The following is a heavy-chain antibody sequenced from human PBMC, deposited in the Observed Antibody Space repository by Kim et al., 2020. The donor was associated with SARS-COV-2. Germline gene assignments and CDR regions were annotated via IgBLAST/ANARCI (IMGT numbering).Heavy chain of an antibody. CDR3: ASGLDSRDSSSWYFYGMDV. J-gene: IGHJ6*02. D-gene: IGHD6-13*01. Sequence: GRFPISRDNSKNTLYLQMNSLRAEDTAVYYCASGLDSRDSSSWYFYGMDVWGQGTTVTVSS. V-gene: IGHV3-30*07.